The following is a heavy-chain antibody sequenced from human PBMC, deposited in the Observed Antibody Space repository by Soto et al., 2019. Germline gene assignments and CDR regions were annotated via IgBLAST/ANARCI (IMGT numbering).Heavy chain of an antibody. CDR2: ISGSGGGT. Sequence: GGSLRLSCSASGFTFSNYAMSWVRRAPGKGLEWVSSISGSGGGTFYADSVKGRFTISRDNFKNTLYLQMNSLRAEDTALYHCAKDHPPLKLSLGELSPLECDSLGQGTLVTGSS. V-gene: IGHV3-23*01. CDR3: AKDHPPLKLSLGELSPLECDS. J-gene: IGHJ5*01. D-gene: IGHD3-16*02. CDR1: GFTFSNYA.